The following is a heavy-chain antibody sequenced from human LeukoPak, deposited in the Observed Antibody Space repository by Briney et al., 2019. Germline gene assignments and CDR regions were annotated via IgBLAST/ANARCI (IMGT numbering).Heavy chain of an antibody. CDR3: ARDTYYYDSSGYYPFDY. CDR2: INWNGGST. D-gene: IGHD3-22*01. CDR1: GFTFDDYG. J-gene: IGHJ4*02. Sequence: GGSLRLSCAASGFTFDDYGMSWVRQAPGKGLEWVSGINWNGGSTGYADSVKGRFTISRDNAKNSLYLQTNSLRAEDTALCYCARDTYYYDSSGYYPFDYWGRGTLVTVSS. V-gene: IGHV3-20*04.